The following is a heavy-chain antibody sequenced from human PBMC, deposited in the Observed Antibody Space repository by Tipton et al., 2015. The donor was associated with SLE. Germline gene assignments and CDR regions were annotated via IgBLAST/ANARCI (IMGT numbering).Heavy chain of an antibody. J-gene: IGHJ6*03. CDR2: INHSGST. D-gene: IGHD1-1*01. CDR1: GGSFSGYY. CDR3: ARAPGLERSYYYYYYMDV. V-gene: IGHV4-34*01. Sequence: LRLSCAVYGGSFSGYYWSWIRQPPGKGLEWIGDINHSGSTNYNPSLKSRVTISVDTSKNQFSLRLSSVTAADTAVYYCARAPGLERSYYYYYYMDVWGRGTTVTVS.